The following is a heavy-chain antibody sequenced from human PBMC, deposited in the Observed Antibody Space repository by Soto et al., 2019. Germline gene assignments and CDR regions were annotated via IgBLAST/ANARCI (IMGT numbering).Heavy chain of an antibody. CDR2: ISSSSSYI. J-gene: IGHJ6*02. CDR3: ARPNGFLEWLSFYYGMDV. Sequence: GGSLRLSCAASGFTFSSYSMNWVRQAPGKGLEWVSSISSSSSYIYYADSVKGRFTISRDNAKNSLYLQMNSLRAEDTAVYYCARPNGFLEWLSFYYGMDVWGQGTTVTVSS. CDR1: GFTFSSYS. V-gene: IGHV3-21*01. D-gene: IGHD3-3*01.